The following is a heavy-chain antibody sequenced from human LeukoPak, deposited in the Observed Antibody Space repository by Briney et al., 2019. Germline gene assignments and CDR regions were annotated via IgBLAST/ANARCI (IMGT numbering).Heavy chain of an antibody. V-gene: IGHV3-9*01. J-gene: IGHJ6*02. Sequence: GGSLRLSCAASGFTFDDYAMHWVRQAPGKGLEWVSGISWNRGSIGYADSVKGRFTISRDNAKNSLYLQMNSLRAEDTALYYCAKDLTRYYYYYGMDVWGQGTTVTVSS. D-gene: IGHD1/OR15-1a*01. CDR3: AKDLTRYYYYYGMDV. CDR2: ISWNRGSI. CDR1: GFTFDDYA.